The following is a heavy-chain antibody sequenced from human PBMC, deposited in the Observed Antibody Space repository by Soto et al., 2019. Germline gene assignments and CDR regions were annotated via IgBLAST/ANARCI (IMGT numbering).Heavy chain of an antibody. V-gene: IGHV3-74*03. CDR2: IDSDGNST. CDR1: GFTFSSYW. D-gene: IGHD1-26*01. J-gene: IGHJ4*02. Sequence: EVQLVESGGGLVQPGGSLRLSCAASGFTFSSYWMHWVRQVPGKGLVWVSHIDSDGNSTTYADSVKGRFTISRDNAKNTVYLQMNRLRAEDTAVYSCVRDDVGVGIDYWGLGTLVTVSS. CDR3: VRDDVGVGIDY.